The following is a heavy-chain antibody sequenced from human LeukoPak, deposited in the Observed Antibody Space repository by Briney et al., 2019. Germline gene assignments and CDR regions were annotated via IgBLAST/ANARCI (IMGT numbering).Heavy chain of an antibody. V-gene: IGHV3-48*01. J-gene: IGHJ4*02. CDR3: ARDHRAANY. D-gene: IGHD6-25*01. Sequence: PGGSLRLSCAPSGFTFSSYIMNWVRQAPGTGLEWVSYISSSSSTIYYADSVKGRFTISRDNAKNSLYLQMNSLRAEDTAVYYCARDHRAANYWGQGTLVTVSS. CDR1: GFTFSSYI. CDR2: ISSSSSTI.